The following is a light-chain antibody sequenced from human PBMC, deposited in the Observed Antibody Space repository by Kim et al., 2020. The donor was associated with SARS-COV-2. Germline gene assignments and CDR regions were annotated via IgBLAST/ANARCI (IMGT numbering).Light chain of an antibody. V-gene: IGKV3-20*01. CDR3: QQYANSPRT. Sequence: SPGERATLSCRASQSVSSSYLAWYQQKPGQAPRLLIYDASSRATGIPDRFSGSGSGTDFTLTISRLEPEDFAVYYCQQYANSPRTFGQGTKVEIK. CDR2: DAS. CDR1: QSVSSSY. J-gene: IGKJ1*01.